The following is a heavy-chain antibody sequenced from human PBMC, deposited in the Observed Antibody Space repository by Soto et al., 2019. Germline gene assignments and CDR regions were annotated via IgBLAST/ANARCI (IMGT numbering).Heavy chain of an antibody. J-gene: IGHJ4*02. CDR3: ARGRHLTTVTSFDY. D-gene: IGHD4-17*01. CDR2: IIPIFGTA. V-gene: IGHV1-69*06. CDR1: GGTFSSYA. Sequence: ASVKVSCKASGGTFSSYAISWVRQAPGQGLEWMGGIIPIFGTANYAQKFQGRVTITADKSTSTAYMELSSLRSEDTAVYYCARGRHLTTVTSFDYWRQGTLVTVSS.